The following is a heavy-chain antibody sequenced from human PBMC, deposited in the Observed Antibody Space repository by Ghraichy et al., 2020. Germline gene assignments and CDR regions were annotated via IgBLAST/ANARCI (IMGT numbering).Heavy chain of an antibody. V-gene: IGHV3-21*01. CDR3: ARDTSFDSGVAGPVVSH. CDR1: GFTFSSYS. Sequence: GESLNISCAASGFTFSSYSMNWVRQAPGKGLEWVLSISSSSSYIYYADSVKGRFTISRDNAKNSLYLQMNSLRVEDTAVYYCARDTSFDSGVAGPVVSHWGQGTLVTVSS. J-gene: IGHJ4*02. D-gene: IGHD6-19*01. CDR2: ISSSSSYI.